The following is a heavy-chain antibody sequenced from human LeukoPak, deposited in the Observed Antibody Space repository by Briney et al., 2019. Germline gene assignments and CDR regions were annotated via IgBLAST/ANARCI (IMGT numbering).Heavy chain of an antibody. J-gene: IGHJ2*01. D-gene: IGHD2-15*01. Sequence: PSETLSLTCAVCGGSFSGYYWSWIRQPPGKGLEWIGEINHSGSTNYNPSLKSRVTISVDTSKNQFSLKLSSVTAADTAVYYCARDCCCSGGSCYPSYWYFDLWGRGTLVTVSS. CDR3: ARDCCCSGGSCYPSYWYFDL. CDR1: GGSFSGYY. V-gene: IGHV4-34*01. CDR2: INHSGST.